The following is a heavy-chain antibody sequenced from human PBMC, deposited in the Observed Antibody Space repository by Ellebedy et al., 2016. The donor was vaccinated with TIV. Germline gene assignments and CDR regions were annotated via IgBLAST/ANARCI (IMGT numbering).Heavy chain of an antibody. CDR2: IKQDGSEK. D-gene: IGHD2-21*02. Sequence: GGSLRLXXAASGFTFSSYWMSWVRQAPGKGLEWVANIKQDGSEKYYADSVKGRFTISRDNAKNSLYLQMNSLRAEDTAVYYCARDRKVVTAIREYYYYYGMDVWGQGTTVTVSS. V-gene: IGHV3-7*01. CDR1: GFTFSSYW. J-gene: IGHJ6*02. CDR3: ARDRKVVTAIREYYYYYGMDV.